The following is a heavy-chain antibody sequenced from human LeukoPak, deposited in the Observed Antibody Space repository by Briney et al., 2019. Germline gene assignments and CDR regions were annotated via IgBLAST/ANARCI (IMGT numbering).Heavy chain of an antibody. D-gene: IGHD4-17*01. J-gene: IGHJ4*02. CDR3: AKRVDDYGDYFDY. V-gene: IGHV3-23*01. Sequence: GGSLRLSCAASGFTFSSYAMSWVRQAPGKGLEGGSAISGSGGSTYYADSVKGRFTISRDNSKNTLYLQMNSLRAEDTAVYYCAKRVDDYGDYFDYWGQGTLVTVSS. CDR1: GFTFSSYA. CDR2: ISGSGGST.